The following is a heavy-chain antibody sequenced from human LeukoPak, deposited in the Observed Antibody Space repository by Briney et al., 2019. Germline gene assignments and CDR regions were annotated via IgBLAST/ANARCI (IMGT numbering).Heavy chain of an antibody. Sequence: AESLKISCKSSGYNFPNYWIGWVRQMPGKGLEWMGIIYPGDSDTRYSPSFQGQVTISADKSISTAYLQWSSLKASDSALYYSARSPRYSGSYGSAFDIWGQGTMVTVSS. J-gene: IGHJ3*02. CDR1: GYNFPNYW. CDR3: ARSPRYSGSYGSAFDI. CDR2: IYPGDSDT. D-gene: IGHD1-26*01. V-gene: IGHV5-51*01.